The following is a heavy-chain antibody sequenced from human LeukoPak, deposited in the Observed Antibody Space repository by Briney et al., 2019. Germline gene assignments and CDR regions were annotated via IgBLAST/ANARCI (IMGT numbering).Heavy chain of an antibody. CDR2: INHSGST. D-gene: IGHD6-19*01. Sequence: PSETLSLTCAVYGGSFSGYYWSWIRQPPGKGLEWIGEINHSGSTNYNPSLKSRVTISVDTSKNQFSLKLSSVTAADTAVYYCARESSGWSPSGYYYYGMDVWGQGTTVTVSS. V-gene: IGHV4-34*01. CDR3: ARESSGWSPSGYYYYGMDV. CDR1: GGSFSGYY. J-gene: IGHJ6*02.